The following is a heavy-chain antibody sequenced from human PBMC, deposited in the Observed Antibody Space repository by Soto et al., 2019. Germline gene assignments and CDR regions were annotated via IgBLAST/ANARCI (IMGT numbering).Heavy chain of an antibody. CDR2: IVPNVGTV. Sequence: QMQLVQSGAEVKKPGSSVKVSCKASGGTLSSFINYPINWVRQAPGQGLEWMGGIVPNVGTVNYAQKFQGRVTITADKSTGTAYMEVSSLRSEDTAHYYCARRDTSGFLRYFDNWGQGTLVTVSS. V-gene: IGHV1-69*06. J-gene: IGHJ4*02. D-gene: IGHD3-3*01. CDR1: GGTLSSFINYP. CDR3: ARRDTSGFLRYFDN.